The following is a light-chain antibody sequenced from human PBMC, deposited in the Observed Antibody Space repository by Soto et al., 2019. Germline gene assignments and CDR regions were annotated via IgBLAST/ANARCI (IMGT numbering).Light chain of an antibody. CDR1: SSNVGNFNV. CDR2: DVS. J-gene: IGLJ1*01. V-gene: IGLV2-23*02. Sequence: QSALTQPASVSGSPGQSITISCTGTSSNVGNFNVVSWYQQHPGKAPKVIIYDVSERPSGVSHRFSGSKSGNTASLTISGLQAEDEAEYYCCSYAGSGTNVFGTGTKVTVL. CDR3: CSYAGSGTNV.